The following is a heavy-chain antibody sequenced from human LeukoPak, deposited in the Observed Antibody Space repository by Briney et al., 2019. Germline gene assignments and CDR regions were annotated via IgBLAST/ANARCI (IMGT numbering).Heavy chain of an antibody. V-gene: IGHV4-38-2*02. CDR3: ARHKQRYYMDV. J-gene: IGHJ6*03. CDR1: GYSISSGYY. Sequence: SETLSLTCTVFGYSISSGYYWGWIRQPPGKGLEWIGSIYHSGSTYYNPSLKSRVTISLDTSKNQFSLKLSSVTAADTAVYYCARHKQRYYMDVWGKGTTVTISS. CDR2: IYHSGST.